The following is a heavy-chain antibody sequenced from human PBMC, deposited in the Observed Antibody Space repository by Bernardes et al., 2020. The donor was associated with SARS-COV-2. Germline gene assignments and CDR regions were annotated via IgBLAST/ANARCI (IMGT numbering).Heavy chain of an antibody. J-gene: IGHJ4*02. D-gene: IGHD3-3*01. Sequence: GGSLRLSCAASGFTFSSYSMNWVRQAPGKGLEWVSSISSSRSYRYYADSVKGRFTISRDNAKNSLYLQMNSLRAEDTAVYYCARDWDTISGDYWGQGTLVTVSS. CDR1: GFTFSSYS. CDR2: ISSSRSYR. V-gene: IGHV3-21*01. CDR3: ARDWDTISGDY.